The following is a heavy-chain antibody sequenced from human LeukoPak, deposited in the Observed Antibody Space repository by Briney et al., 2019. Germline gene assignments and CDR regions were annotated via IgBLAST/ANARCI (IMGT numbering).Heavy chain of an antibody. J-gene: IGHJ4*02. V-gene: IGHV3-23*01. Sequence: GGSLRLSCAASGFTLSSYAMSWVRQAPGKGLEWVSAISGSGGSTYYADSVKGRFTISRDNSKNTLYLQMNSLRAEDTAVYYCAKDRDIVVVVAAADYWGQGTLVTVSS. D-gene: IGHD2-15*01. CDR1: GFTLSSYA. CDR2: ISGSGGST. CDR3: AKDRDIVVVVAAADY.